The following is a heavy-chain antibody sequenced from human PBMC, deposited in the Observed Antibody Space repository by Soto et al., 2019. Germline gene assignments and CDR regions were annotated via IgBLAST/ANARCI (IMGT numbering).Heavy chain of an antibody. D-gene: IGHD3-10*01. CDR1: GGSISSSIYY. Sequence: SETLSLTCTVSGGSISSSIYYWGWIRQPPGKGLEWIGSIYYSGSTYYNPSLKSRVTISVDTSKNQFSLKLSSVTAADTAVYYCATVRGVYYYYGMDVWGQGTTVTVSS. CDR3: ATVRGVYYYYGMDV. V-gene: IGHV4-39*01. CDR2: IYYSGST. J-gene: IGHJ6*02.